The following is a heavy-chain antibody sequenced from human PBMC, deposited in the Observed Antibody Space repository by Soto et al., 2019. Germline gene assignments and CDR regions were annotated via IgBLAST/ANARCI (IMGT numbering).Heavy chain of an antibody. J-gene: IGHJ4*02. CDR3: ATDSYDFWSGYYRKYYFDY. V-gene: IGHV1-24*01. CDR2: FDPEDGET. CDR1: GYTLTELS. Sequence: ASGKGSCKVSGYTLTELSMHWVRQAPGKGLEWMGGFDPEDGETIYAQKFQGRVTMTEDTSTDTAYMELSSLRSEDMAVYYCATDSYDFWSGYYRKYYFDYWGQGTLVTVSS. D-gene: IGHD3-3*01.